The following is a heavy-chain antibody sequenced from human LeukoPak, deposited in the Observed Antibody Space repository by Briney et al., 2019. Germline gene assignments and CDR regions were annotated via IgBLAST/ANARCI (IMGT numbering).Heavy chain of an antibody. CDR1: GYSISSAYY. CDR3: ARAVGGDGSGSL. V-gene: IGHV4-38-2*02. J-gene: IGHJ4*02. Sequence: PSETLSLTCIVSGYSISSAYYWGWIRQPPGKGLEWIGSIYHSGSTYYNPSLKSRVTMSVDMSTRQISLKLSSVTAADTAVYYCARAVGGDGSGSLWGPGTLVTVSS. D-gene: IGHD3-10*01. CDR2: IYHSGST.